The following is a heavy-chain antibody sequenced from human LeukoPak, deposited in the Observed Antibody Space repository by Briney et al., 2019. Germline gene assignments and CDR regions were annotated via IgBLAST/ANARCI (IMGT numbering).Heavy chain of an antibody. CDR1: GYTFTSYG. CDR2: TSAHNDDT. D-gene: IGHD1-1*01. V-gene: IGHV1-18*01. CDR3: ARDWDSRNDYFDP. J-gene: IGHJ4*02. Sequence: ASVKVSCKASGYTFTSYGISWMRQAPGQGLEWMGWTSAHNDDTNYAETLQGRLTMTTDISTSTAYMELTSLRSDDTAVYYCARDWDSRNDYFDPWGQGTLVIVSS.